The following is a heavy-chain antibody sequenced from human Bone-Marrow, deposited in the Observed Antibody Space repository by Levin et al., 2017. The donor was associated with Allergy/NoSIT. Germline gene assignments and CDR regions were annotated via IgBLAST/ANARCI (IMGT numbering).Heavy chain of an antibody. J-gene: IGHJ4*02. CDR2: IYHTGGT. CDR1: GYSMSSGYY. D-gene: IGHD6-19*01. Sequence: SQTLSLTCGVSGYSMSSGYYWAWIRQPPGKGLEWIGTIYHTGGTYYNPSLKSRVTVFVDTSKNQFSLRLNSVTAADTAVYYCARSIAVAGTFDYWGQGTLVTVSS. V-gene: IGHV4-38-2*01. CDR3: ARSIAVAGTFDY.